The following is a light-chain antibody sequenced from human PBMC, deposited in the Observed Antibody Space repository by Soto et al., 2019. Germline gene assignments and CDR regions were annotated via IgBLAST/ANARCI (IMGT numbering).Light chain of an antibody. CDR1: QTISSY. J-gene: IGKJ2*01. V-gene: IGKV1-39*01. Sequence: DIQMTQSPTSLSASVGDSVTISCRASQTISSYLNWYQQQPGKAPKLLIYSAYNLQTGVPSRFSGSGFGTDYTLSIRSLQPADFATYYCKQTFKTPHTFGQGTKVDIK. CDR3: KQTFKTPHT. CDR2: SAY.